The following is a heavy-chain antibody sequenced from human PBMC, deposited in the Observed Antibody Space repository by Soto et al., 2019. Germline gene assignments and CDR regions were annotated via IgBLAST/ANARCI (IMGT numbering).Heavy chain of an antibody. CDR3: AKDLIAAAGITDPTPYYYYGMDV. Sequence: GGSLRLSCAASGFTFSSYGMHWVRQAPGKGLGWVAVISYDGSNKYYADSVKGRFTISRDNSKNTLYLQMNSLRAEDTAVYYCAKDLIAAAGITDPTPYYYYGMDVWGQGTTVTVSS. V-gene: IGHV3-30*18. J-gene: IGHJ6*02. D-gene: IGHD6-13*01. CDR1: GFTFSSYG. CDR2: ISYDGSNK.